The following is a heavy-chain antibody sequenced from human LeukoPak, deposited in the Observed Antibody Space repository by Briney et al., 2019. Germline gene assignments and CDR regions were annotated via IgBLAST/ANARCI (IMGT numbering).Heavy chain of an antibody. CDR3: VGAQLATNFDY. J-gene: IGHJ4*02. V-gene: IGHV1-2*02. D-gene: IGHD6-13*01. CDR2: INPNSGGT. CDR1: GYTFTGYY. Sequence: ASVTVSCRASGYTFTGYYMHWVRQAPGQGLEWMGWINPNSGGTKYAQKFQGRVTMTRDTSISTAYMELSRLRSDDTAVYYCVGAQLATNFDYWGQGTLVTVSS.